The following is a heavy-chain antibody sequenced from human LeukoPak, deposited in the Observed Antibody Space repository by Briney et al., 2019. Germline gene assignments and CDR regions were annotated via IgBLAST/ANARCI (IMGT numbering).Heavy chain of an antibody. Sequence: PGRSLRLSCAVSGITLSNYGMSWVRQAPGKGLEWVAVMSFDGSNEYYADSVKGRFTISRDNSKNTLYLEMSSLRTEDTAVYYCATDSNISWFIEYWGQGTLVTVSS. D-gene: IGHD3-22*01. J-gene: IGHJ4*02. V-gene: IGHV3-30*03. CDR1: GITLSNYG. CDR2: MSFDGSNE. CDR3: ATDSNISWFIEY.